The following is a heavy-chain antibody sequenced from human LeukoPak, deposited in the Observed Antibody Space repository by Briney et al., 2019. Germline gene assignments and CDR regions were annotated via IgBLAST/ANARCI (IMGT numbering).Heavy chain of an antibody. CDR3: ARDSGGATPFDY. V-gene: IGHV3-21*01. D-gene: IGHD2-15*01. Sequence: GGSLRLSCAASGFTFSSYSMNWVRRAPGKGLEWVSSISSSSSYIYYADSVKGRFTISRDNAKNSLYLQMNSLRAEDTAVYYCARDSGGATPFDYWGQGTLVTVSS. CDR2: ISSSSSYI. J-gene: IGHJ4*02. CDR1: GFTFSSYS.